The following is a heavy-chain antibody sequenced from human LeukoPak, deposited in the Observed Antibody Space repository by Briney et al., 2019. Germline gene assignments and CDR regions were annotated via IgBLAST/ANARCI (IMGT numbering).Heavy chain of an antibody. CDR2: IYYSGST. CDR1: GGSISSSY. CDR3: ARGGSAGTNLNWVDP. V-gene: IGHV4-59*01. Sequence: ASETLSLTCTVSGGSISSSYWSWIRQAPGKGLEWIGYIYYSGSTSYNPSLKSRVTISVDTSKNQFSLKLSSVTAADTAVYYCARGGSAGTNLNWVDPWGQGTLVTVSS. D-gene: IGHD1-1*01. J-gene: IGHJ5*02.